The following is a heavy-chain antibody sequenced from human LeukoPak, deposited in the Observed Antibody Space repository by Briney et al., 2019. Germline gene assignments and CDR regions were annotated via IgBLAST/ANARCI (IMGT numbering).Heavy chain of an antibody. CDR1: GYTFTSYG. CDR3: ARDYYDSSDWFDP. V-gene: IGHV1-18*01. Sequence: GASVKVSCKASGYTFTSYGISWVRQAPGQGLEWMGWISAYNGNTNYAQKLQGRVTMTTDTSTSTAYTELRSLRSDDTAVYYCARDYYDSSDWFDPWGQGTLVTVSS. D-gene: IGHD3-22*01. J-gene: IGHJ5*02. CDR2: ISAYNGNT.